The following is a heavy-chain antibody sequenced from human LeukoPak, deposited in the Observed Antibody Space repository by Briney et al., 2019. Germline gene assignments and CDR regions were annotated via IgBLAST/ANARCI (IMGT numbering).Heavy chain of an antibody. V-gene: IGHV4-31*03. J-gene: IGHJ3*02. CDR1: GGSISSGGYS. CDR3: ARLIHYDFWSGYSPTFDAFDI. D-gene: IGHD3-3*01. Sequence: SQTLSLTCTVSGGSISSGGYSWSWIRQHPGKGLEWIGYIYYSGSTYYNPSLKSRVTISVDTSKNQFSLKLSSVTAADTAVYYCARLIHYDFWSGYSPTFDAFDIWGQGTMVTVSS. CDR2: IYYSGST.